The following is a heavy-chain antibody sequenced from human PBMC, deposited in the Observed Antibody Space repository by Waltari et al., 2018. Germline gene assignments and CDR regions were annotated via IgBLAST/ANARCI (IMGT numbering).Heavy chain of an antibody. Sequence: QVQLQQWGAGLLKPSETLSLTCAVYGGSFSGYYWSWIRQPPGKGLEWIGEINHRGSTNNNPARKSRVTIAGDTSKTQFSPKLSSVTAADTAVYYWARGSGSSGYLNWFDPGGQGTLVTVSS. CDR1: GGSFSGYY. V-gene: IGHV4-34*01. D-gene: IGHD6-13*01. J-gene: IGHJ5*02. CDR2: INHRGST. CDR3: ARGSGSSGYLNWFDP.